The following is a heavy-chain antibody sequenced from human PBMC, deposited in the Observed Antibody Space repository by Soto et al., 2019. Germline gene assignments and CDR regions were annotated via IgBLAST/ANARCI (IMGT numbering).Heavy chain of an antibody. V-gene: IGHV1-58*01. J-gene: IGHJ4*02. Sequence: SVKVSCKASGFTFTSSAVQWVRQARGQRLEWIGWTVVGSGNANYAQKFQERATITRDMSTSTAYMELSRLRSDDTAVYYCARAFRGSYRYDFGSYFDYWGQGTLVTVSS. CDR2: TVVGSGNA. CDR3: ARAFRGSYRYDFGSYFDY. D-gene: IGHD3-16*02. CDR1: GFTFTSSA.